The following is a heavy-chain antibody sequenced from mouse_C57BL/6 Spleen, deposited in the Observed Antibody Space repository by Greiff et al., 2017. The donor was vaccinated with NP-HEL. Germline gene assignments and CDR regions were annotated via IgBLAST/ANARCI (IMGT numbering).Heavy chain of an antibody. V-gene: IGHV6-3*01. CDR3: TAYDSYAMDY. J-gene: IGHJ4*01. CDR2: IRLKSDNYAT. Sequence: EVQLQESGGGLVQPGGSMKLSCVASGFTFSNYWMNWVRQSPEKGLEWVAQIRLKSDNYATHYAESVKGRFTISRDDSKSSVYLQMNNLRAEDTGIYYCTAYDSYAMDYWGQGTSVTVSS. CDR1: GFTFSNYW.